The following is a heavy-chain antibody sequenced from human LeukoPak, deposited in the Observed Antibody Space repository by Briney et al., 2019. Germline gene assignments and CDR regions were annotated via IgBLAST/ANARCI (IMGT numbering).Heavy chain of an antibody. J-gene: IGHJ4*02. V-gene: IGHV3-23*01. D-gene: IGHD3-22*01. CDR1: GITLSNYG. CDR3: AKRGVVIRVILVGFHKEAYYFDS. CDR2: ISGSGGGT. Sequence: GGSLRLSCAVSGITLSNYGMGWVRQAPGKGLERVAGISGSGGGTNYADSVKGRFTISRDNPKNTLYLQMNSLRAEDTAVYFCAKRGVVIRVILVGFHKEAYYFDSWGQGALVTVSS.